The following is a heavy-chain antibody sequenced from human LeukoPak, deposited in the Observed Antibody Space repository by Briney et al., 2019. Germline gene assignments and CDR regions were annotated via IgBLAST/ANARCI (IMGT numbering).Heavy chain of an antibody. CDR1: GGSFSGYY. J-gene: IGHJ2*01. Sequence: SETLSLTCAVYGGSFSGYYWSWIRQPPGKGLEWIGEINHSGSTNYNPSLKSRVTISVDPSKNQFSLRLSSVTAADTAVYYCARVLEGSSGQHWYFDLWGRGTLVTVSS. D-gene: IGHD6-19*01. V-gene: IGHV4-34*01. CDR3: ARVLEGSSGQHWYFDL. CDR2: INHSGST.